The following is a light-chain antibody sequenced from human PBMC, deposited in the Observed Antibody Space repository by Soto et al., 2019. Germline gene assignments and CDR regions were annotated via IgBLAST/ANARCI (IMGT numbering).Light chain of an antibody. V-gene: IGLV2-14*03. CDR1: SSDVGGSNY. J-gene: IGLJ1*01. CDR3: SSYTSSSTYV. CDR2: DVS. Sequence: QSALTQPASVSGSPGQSITISSTGTSSDVGGSNYVSWYQQHPGKAPKLIIFDVSHRPSGFSNRFSGSKSGNTASLTISGLQAEDEADYYCSSYTSSSTYVFGTGTTLTVL.